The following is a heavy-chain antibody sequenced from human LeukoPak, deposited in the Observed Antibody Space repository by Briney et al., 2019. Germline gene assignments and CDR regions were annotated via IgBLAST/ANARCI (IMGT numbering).Heavy chain of an antibody. CDR3: ARLEAFYDTIVY. D-gene: IGHD5/OR15-5a*01. CDR2: ISSSGSTI. J-gene: IGHJ4*02. CDR1: GFTFSSYE. Sequence: SLRLSCAASGFTFSSYEMNWVRQAPGKGLEWVSYISSSGSTIYYADSVKGRFTISRDNAKNSLYLQMNSLRAEDTAVYYCARLEAFYDTIVYCGQGTLVTVSS. V-gene: IGHV3-48*03.